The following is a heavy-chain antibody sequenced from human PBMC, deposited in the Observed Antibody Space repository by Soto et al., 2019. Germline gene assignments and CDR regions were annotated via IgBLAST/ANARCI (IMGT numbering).Heavy chain of an antibody. CDR2: ISSSSSYI. CDR3: ARDLVTFYGMDV. V-gene: IGHV3-21*01. J-gene: IGHJ6*02. Sequence: EVQLVESGGGLVKPGGSLRLSCAASGFTFSSYSMNWVRQAPGKGLEWVSSISSSSSYIYYADSVKGRFTISRDNAKNSLYLQMNSLRAEDTAVYYCARDLVTFYGMDVWGQGTTVTVSS. CDR1: GFTFSSYS. D-gene: IGHD3-9*01.